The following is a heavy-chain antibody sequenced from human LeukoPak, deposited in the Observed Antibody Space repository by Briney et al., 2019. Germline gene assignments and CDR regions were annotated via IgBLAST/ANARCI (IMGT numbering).Heavy chain of an antibody. D-gene: IGHD2-21*01. CDR3: ARQLYNVVSGHCPMDV. CDR2: IYTSGST. CDR1: GGSISSYY. V-gene: IGHV4-4*09. Sequence: SETLSLTCTVSGGSISSYYWSWIRQPPGKGLEWIGYIYTSGSTNYNPSLKSRVTISVDTSKNQFSLKLSSVTAADTAVYYCARQLYNVVSGHCPMDVWGKGTTVTVSS. J-gene: IGHJ6*03.